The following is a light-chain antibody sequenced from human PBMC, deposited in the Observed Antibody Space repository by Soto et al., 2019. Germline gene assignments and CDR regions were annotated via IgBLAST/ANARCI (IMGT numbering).Light chain of an antibody. CDR2: AAS. CDR1: QDIRHT. J-gene: IGKJ1*01. V-gene: IGKV1-6*01. CDR3: LQYYNFSWT. Sequence: AIQMTQSPSSLSASVGDRVAISCRASQDIRHTLAWYQQKPGEAPKLLIFAASNLQSGVPSRFSGSGSVTDFTLSITGLQTEDFATYYCLQYYNFSWTFGQGTKVEVK.